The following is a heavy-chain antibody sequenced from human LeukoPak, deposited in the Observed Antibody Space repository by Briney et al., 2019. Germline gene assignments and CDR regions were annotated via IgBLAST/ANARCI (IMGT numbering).Heavy chain of an antibody. J-gene: IGHJ3*02. V-gene: IGHV4-59*10. D-gene: IGHD5-18*01. CDR2: IYTSGST. Sequence: SETLSLTCAVYGGSFSGYYWSWIRQPAGKGLEWIGRIYTSGSTYYNPSLKGRVTISVDTSKNQFSLKLSSVTAADTAVYYCATDTARFDAFDIWGQGTMVTVSS. CDR3: ATDTARFDAFDI. CDR1: GGSFSGYY.